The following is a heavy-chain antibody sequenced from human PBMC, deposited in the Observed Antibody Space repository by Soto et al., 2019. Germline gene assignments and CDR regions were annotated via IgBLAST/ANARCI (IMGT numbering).Heavy chain of an antibody. Sequence: QVQLVQSGAEVKKPGASVKVSCKASGYTFTSYDINWVRQATGQGLEWMGWMNPNSGNTAYAQKFLGRVTMTRNTSISTAYMELGSLGSEDTAGFYCGRERARGFEPWGQGTLVTVSS. CDR2: MNPNSGNT. CDR3: GRERARGFEP. V-gene: IGHV1-8*01. CDR1: GYTFTSYD. J-gene: IGHJ5*02.